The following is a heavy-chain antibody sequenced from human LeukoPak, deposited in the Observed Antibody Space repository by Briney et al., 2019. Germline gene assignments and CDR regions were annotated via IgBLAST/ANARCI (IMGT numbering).Heavy chain of an antibody. D-gene: IGHD3-3*01. CDR3: ARDLRGERITIFGVVIKPLGY. J-gene: IGHJ4*02. CDR1: GYTFTSYG. CDR2: ISAYNGNT. Sequence: GASAKVSCKASGYTFTSYGISWVRQAPGQGLEWMGWISAYNGNTNYAQKLQGRVTMTTDTSTSTAYMELRSLRSDDTAVYYCARDLRGERITIFGVVIKPLGYWGQGTLVTVSS. V-gene: IGHV1-18*01.